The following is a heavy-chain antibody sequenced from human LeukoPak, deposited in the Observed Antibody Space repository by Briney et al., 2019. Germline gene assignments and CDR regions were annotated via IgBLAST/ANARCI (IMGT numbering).Heavy chain of an antibody. CDR3: ARSVSGVPKILVRGVIITPQETDV. CDR2: IYYSGST. CDR1: GGSISSGGYY. Sequence: SETLSLTCTVSGGSISSGGYYWSWIRQHPGKGLEWIGYIYYSGSTYYNPSLKSRVTISVDTSKNQFSLKLSSVTAADTAVYYCARSVSGVPKILVRGVIITPQETDVWGQGTTVTVSS. D-gene: IGHD3-10*01. J-gene: IGHJ6*02. V-gene: IGHV4-31*03.